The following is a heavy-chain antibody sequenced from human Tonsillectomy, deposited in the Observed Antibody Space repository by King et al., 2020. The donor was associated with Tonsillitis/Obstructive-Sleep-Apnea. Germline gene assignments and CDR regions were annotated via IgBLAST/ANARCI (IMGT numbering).Heavy chain of an antibody. Sequence: VQLQESGPGLVKPSETLSLTCTVSGGSISSYYWNWIRQPPGKGLEWIGNIYYSGSTNYNPSLKSRVTISVDTSKKQFSLNLSSVTATDTAVYYCASRTTVVTPGYFQLWGQGTLVTVSS. CDR1: GGSISSYY. J-gene: IGHJ1*01. CDR2: IYYSGST. V-gene: IGHV4-59*08. D-gene: IGHD4-23*01. CDR3: ASRTTVVTPGYFQL.